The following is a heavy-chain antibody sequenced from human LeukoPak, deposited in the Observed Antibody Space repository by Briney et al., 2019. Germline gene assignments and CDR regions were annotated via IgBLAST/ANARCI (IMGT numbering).Heavy chain of an antibody. CDR2: INGNGRNT. CDR1: GFTFSSYA. D-gene: IGHD3-16*01. J-gene: IGHJ4*02. V-gene: IGHV3-23*01. Sequence: GSLRLSCAASGFTFSSYAMRWVRQVPGKGIEWVSAINGNGRNTYYADSVKGRCTISRDNSKNTLFLHMNGLRAEDTAIYYCAKWGPTGYFDCWGQGSQVTVSS. CDR3: AKWGPTGYFDC.